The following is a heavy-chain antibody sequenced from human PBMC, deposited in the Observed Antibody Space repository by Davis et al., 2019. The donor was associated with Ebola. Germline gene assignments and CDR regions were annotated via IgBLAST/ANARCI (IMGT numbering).Heavy chain of an antibody. Sequence: PGGSLRLSCAASGFTSSNYWTAWGRQVPGKGLEWVAPIKEDGSVKDYVDSVKGRFTISRDNAKKSVYLQMNGLRVEDTAVYYCVGDGWGSLFDSWGQGTLVTVSS. CDR1: GFTSSNYW. J-gene: IGHJ4*02. CDR3: VGDGWGSLFDS. CDR2: IKEDGSVK. D-gene: IGHD7-27*01. V-gene: IGHV3-7*03.